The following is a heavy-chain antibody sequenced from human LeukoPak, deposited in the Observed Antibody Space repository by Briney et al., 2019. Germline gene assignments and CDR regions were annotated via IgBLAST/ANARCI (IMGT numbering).Heavy chain of an antibody. J-gene: IGHJ4*02. D-gene: IGHD3-22*01. V-gene: IGHV3-15*01. CDR1: GFTFSNAW. CDR3: TTDYNRVDSPTLYDSSGHRHTAGY. Sequence: KSGGSLRLSCAASGFTFSNAWMSWVRQAPGKGLEWVGRIKSKTDGGTTDYAAPVKGRFTISRDDSKNTLYLQMNSLKTEDTAVYYCTTDYNRVDSPTLYDSSGHRHTAGYWGQGTLVTVSS. CDR2: IKSKTDGGTT.